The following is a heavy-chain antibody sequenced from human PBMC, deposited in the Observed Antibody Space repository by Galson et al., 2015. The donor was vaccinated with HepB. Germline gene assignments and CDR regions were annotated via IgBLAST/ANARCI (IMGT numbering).Heavy chain of an antibody. D-gene: IGHD6-19*01. J-gene: IGHJ6*02. CDR3: ARDLSWGTVAAGEVMNYYYYYGLDV. CDR2: TYFRSKWYN. CDR1: GDSVSNNRAA. Sequence: CAISGDSVSNNRAAWNWIRQSPSRGLEWLGRTYFRSKWYNNYAVSVTSRITIHPDTSKNQVSLQLNSVTPEDTAVYYCARDLSWGTVAAGEVMNYYYYYGLDVWGQGTTVTVSS. V-gene: IGHV6-1*01.